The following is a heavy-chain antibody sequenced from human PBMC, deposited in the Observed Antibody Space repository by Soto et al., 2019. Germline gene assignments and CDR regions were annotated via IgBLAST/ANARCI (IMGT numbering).Heavy chain of an antibody. J-gene: IGHJ5*02. CDR2: VYHSGST. V-gene: IGHV4-4*02. CDR1: GGSISTSNW. D-gene: IGHD1-1*01. CDR3: AMTSTSGTRFDA. Sequence: QVQLQESGPGLVKPSGTLSLTCAVSGGSISTSNWWSWVRQPPGKGLEWIGEVYHSGSTNNNPSYKIRVAMSVDKSKDEFYLKMNSVTAADTALYDCAMTSTSGTRFDAWGQGSLVTVSS.